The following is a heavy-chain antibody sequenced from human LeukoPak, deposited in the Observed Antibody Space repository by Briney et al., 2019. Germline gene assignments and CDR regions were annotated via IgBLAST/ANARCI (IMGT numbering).Heavy chain of an antibody. V-gene: IGHV4-38-2*02. CDR3: ARDTRFLEWLLYRYYFDY. D-gene: IGHD3-3*01. J-gene: IGHJ4*02. CDR2: IYHSGST. Sequence: SETLSLTCSVSGGSISGYYWSWIRQPPGKGLEWIGSIYHSGSTYYNPSLKSRVTISVDTSKNQFSLKLSSVTAADTAVYYCARDTRFLEWLLYRYYFDYWGQGTLVTVSS. CDR1: GGSISGYY.